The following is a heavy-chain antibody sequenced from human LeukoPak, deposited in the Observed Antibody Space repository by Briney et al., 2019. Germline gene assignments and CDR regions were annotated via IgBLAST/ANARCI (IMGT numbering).Heavy chain of an antibody. V-gene: IGHV1-69*04. CDR1: GGTFSSYA. D-gene: IGHD5-24*01. CDR2: IIPILGIA. Sequence: SVKVSCKASGGTFSSYAISWVRQAPGQGLEWMGRIIPILGIANYAQKFQGRVTITADKSTSTAYMELSSLRSEDTAVYYCAGGRWLQGYYFDYWGQGTLVTVSS. J-gene: IGHJ4*02. CDR3: AGGRWLQGYYFDY.